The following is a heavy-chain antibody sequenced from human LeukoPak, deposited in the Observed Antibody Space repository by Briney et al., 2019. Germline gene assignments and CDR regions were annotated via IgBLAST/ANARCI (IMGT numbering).Heavy chain of an antibody. V-gene: IGHV5-10-1*01. CDR2: IDPSDSYT. J-gene: IGHJ5*02. CDR1: GYSFTSYW. CDR3: ARLVHSSGWYSRLDP. Sequence: GESLKISCKGSGYSFTSYWISWVRQMPGKGLEWMGRIDPSDSYTNYSPSFQGHVTISADKSISTAYLQWSSLKASDTAMYYYARLVHSSGWYSRLDPWGQGTLVTVSS. D-gene: IGHD6-19*01.